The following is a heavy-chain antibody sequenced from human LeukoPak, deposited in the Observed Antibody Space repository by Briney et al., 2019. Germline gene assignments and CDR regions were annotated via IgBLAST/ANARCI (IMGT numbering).Heavy chain of an antibody. J-gene: IGHJ4*02. Sequence: PSETLSLTCTVSGGSISSYYWSWIRQPPGKGLEFIGHIYYTGSTKYNPSLKSRVTISLDTSENRFSLKLSSVTTADTAVYYCARVPDYYDSSGYYQIYFDYWGQGALVTVSS. CDR1: GGSISSYY. CDR2: IYYTGST. CDR3: ARVPDYYDSSGYYQIYFDY. D-gene: IGHD3-22*01. V-gene: IGHV4-59*01.